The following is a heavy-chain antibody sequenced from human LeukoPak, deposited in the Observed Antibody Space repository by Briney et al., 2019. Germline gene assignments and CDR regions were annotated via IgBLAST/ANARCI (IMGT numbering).Heavy chain of an antibody. CDR2: IIPIFGTA. Sequence: GASVKVSCKASGGTFSSYAISWARQAPGQGLEWMGGIIPIFGTANYAQKFQGRVTITADESTSTAYMELSSLRSEDTAVYYCARDGPAYCSGGSCYSGYWGQGTLVTVSS. D-gene: IGHD2-15*01. V-gene: IGHV1-69*13. CDR1: GGTFSSYA. J-gene: IGHJ4*02. CDR3: ARDGPAYCSGGSCYSGY.